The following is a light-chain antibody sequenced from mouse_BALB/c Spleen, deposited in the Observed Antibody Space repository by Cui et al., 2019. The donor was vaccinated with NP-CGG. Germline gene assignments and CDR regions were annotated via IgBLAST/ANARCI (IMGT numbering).Light chain of an antibody. J-gene: IGLJ1*01. CDR1: TGAVTTSNY. CDR2: GTN. V-gene: IGLV1*01. CDR3: ALWYSNHWV. Sequence: QAVVTHESAPTTSPGETVTLTCRSSTGAVTTSNYANWVQEKPDHLFTGLIGGTNNRVPGVPARFSGSLIGDKAALTITGAQTEDESIYFCALWYSNHWVVGGGTKLTVL.